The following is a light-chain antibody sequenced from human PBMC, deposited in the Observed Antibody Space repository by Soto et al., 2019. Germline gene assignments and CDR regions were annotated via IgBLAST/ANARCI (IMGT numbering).Light chain of an antibody. CDR1: QSVLYSSNNKNY. J-gene: IGKJ3*01. Sequence: DIVMTQSPDSLAVSLGERATINCKSSQSVLYSSNNKNYLAWYQQKPGQPPKLLIYWASTRESGVPERFSGSGSGTDFTLNITTVRAEDVAVYYCQQSYNIPFPFGPGTAVHIK. CDR2: WAS. CDR3: QQSYNIPFP. V-gene: IGKV4-1*01.